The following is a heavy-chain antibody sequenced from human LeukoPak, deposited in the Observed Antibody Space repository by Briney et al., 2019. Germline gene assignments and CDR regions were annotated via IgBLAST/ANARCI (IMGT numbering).Heavy chain of an antibody. V-gene: IGHV4-39*07. CDR3: ARDDQGSTDY. D-gene: IGHD1-26*01. CDR1: GGSISSSSYY. Sequence: TPSETLSPTCTVSGGSISSSSYYWGWIRQPPGKGLEWIGSIYYSGSTYYNPSLKSRVTISVDTSKNQFSLKLSSVTAADTAVYYCARDDQGSTDYWGQGTLVTVSS. J-gene: IGHJ4*02. CDR2: IYYSGST.